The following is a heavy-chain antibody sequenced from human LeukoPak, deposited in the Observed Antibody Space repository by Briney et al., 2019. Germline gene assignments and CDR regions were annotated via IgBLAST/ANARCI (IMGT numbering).Heavy chain of an antibody. V-gene: IGHV3-48*02. CDR1: GFAFSSDW. Sequence: GGSLRLSCAASGFAFSSDWMHWVRQAPGKGLEWVSYISDSSSLTYYADSVKGRFTISRDNAKNSLSLQLNSLRDEDTAVYFCAKVIRGGYGMDAWGQGTTVTVSS. D-gene: IGHD3-10*01. CDR2: ISDSSSLT. CDR3: AKVIRGGYGMDA. J-gene: IGHJ6*02.